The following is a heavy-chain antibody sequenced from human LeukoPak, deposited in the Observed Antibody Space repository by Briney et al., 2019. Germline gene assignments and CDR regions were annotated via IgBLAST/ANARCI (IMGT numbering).Heavy chain of an antibody. J-gene: IGHJ4*02. D-gene: IGHD6-19*01. CDR1: GGSISSSSYY. Sequence: KPSETLSLTCTVSGGSISSSSYYWGWIRQPPGKGLEWIGSIYYSGSTYSNPSLKSRVTISVDTSKNQFSLKLSSVTAADTALYYCARFQWRGRGLWGQGTLVTVSS. CDR2: IYYSGST. V-gene: IGHV4-39*01. CDR3: ARFQWRGRGL.